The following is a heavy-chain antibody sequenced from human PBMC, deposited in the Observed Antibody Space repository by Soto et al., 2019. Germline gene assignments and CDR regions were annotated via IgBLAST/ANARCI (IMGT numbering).Heavy chain of an antibody. D-gene: IGHD5-18*01. J-gene: IGHJ2*01. Sequence: QVQLVQSGAEVKKPGASVKVSCKASGYTFTGYYIHWVRQAPGQGLEWMGWINPNSGGTNYAQKFQGWVTMTRDTXXXXXXXXXXXXXXXXXXXXXXXXXXXXXXXXYXYFDLWGRGTLVTVSS. CDR2: INPNSGGT. CDR1: GYTFTGYY. V-gene: IGHV1-2*04. CDR3: XXXXXXXXXXYXYFDL.